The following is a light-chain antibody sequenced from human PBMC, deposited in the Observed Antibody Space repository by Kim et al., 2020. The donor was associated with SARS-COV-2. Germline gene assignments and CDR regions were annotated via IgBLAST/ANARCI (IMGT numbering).Light chain of an antibody. CDR1: QGIGNY. V-gene: IGKV1-16*01. Sequence: ASLGDRVTITCRASQGIGNYLAWYQQKPGKVPKFLIYAASGLQCEVPSRFSGSESGSDFTLTISNLQPEDVATYYCQQYNEYPPTFGEGTKVEIK. CDR3: QQYNEYPPT. CDR2: AAS. J-gene: IGKJ1*01.